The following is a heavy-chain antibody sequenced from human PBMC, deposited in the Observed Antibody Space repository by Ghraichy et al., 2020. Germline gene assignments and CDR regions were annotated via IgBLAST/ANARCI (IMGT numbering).Heavy chain of an antibody. J-gene: IGHJ6*02. Sequence: GGSLRLSCAASGFTFSSYWMHWVRQAPGKGLVWVSRINSDGSSTSYADSVKGRFTISRDNAKNTLYLQMNSLRAEDTAVYYCARDRGLTGYYKRRLGNGMDVWGQGTTVTVSS. D-gene: IGHD3-9*01. CDR1: GFTFSSYW. CDR3: ARDRGLTGYYKRRLGNGMDV. CDR2: INSDGSST. V-gene: IGHV3-74*01.